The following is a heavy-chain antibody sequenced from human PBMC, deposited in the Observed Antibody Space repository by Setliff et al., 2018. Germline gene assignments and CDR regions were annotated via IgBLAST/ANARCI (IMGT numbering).Heavy chain of an antibody. CDR3: ASCSQNYYGSGSYTLDAFDI. CDR1: GGSISSYY. J-gene: IGHJ3*02. V-gene: IGHV4-59*08. D-gene: IGHD3-10*01. Sequence: PSETLSLTCTVSGGSISSYYWSWIRQPPGKGLEWIGYIYYSGSTNYNPSLKSRVTISVDTSKNQFSLKLSSVTAADTAVYYCASCSQNYYGSGSYTLDAFDIWGQGTMVTVSS. CDR2: IYYSGST.